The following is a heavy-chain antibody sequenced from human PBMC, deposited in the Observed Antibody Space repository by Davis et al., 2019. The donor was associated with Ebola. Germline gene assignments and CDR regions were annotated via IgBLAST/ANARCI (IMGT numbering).Heavy chain of an antibody. J-gene: IGHJ4*02. Sequence: GESLKISCAASGFTFSSYEMNWVRQAPGKGLEWVSYISSSGSTIYYADSVKGRFTISRDNAKNSLYLQMNRLRADDTAVYYCARDHSYYAIDYWGQGTLVTVSS. V-gene: IGHV3-48*03. CDR3: ARDHSYYAIDY. CDR1: GFTFSSYE. CDR2: ISSSGSTI. D-gene: IGHD2-2*01.